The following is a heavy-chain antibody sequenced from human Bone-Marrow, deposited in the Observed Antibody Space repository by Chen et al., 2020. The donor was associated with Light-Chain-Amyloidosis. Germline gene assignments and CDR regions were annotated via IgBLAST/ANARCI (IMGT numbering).Heavy chain of an antibody. CDR3: ARHIVWGAPDY. Sequence: EVQLVESGGGLVQPGGSLRLSCAASGFTFSDYWMSWVRQAPGKGLEWVANIKQDTSGKYYVDSVKGRFTISRDNAKDSLYLQMSSLRAEDTAMYYCARHIVWGAPDYWGQGTLVTVSS. V-gene: IGHV3-7*03. D-gene: IGHD3-16*01. CDR2: IKQDTSGK. CDR1: GFTFSDYW. J-gene: IGHJ4*02.